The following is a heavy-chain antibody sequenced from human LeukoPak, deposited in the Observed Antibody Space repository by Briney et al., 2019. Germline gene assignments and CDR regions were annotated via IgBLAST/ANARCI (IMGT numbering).Heavy chain of an antibody. D-gene: IGHD3-16*02. J-gene: IGHJ2*01. V-gene: IGHV4-38-2*02. CDR2: IYHSGST. CDR1: GYSISSGYY. CDR3: AREEHYRRYFAL. Sequence: PSETLSLTCTVSGYSISSGYYWGWIRQPPGKGLEWIGSIYHSGSTYYNPSLKSRVTISVDTSKNQFSLKLSSVTAADTAVYYCAREEHYRRYFALWGRGTLVTVSS.